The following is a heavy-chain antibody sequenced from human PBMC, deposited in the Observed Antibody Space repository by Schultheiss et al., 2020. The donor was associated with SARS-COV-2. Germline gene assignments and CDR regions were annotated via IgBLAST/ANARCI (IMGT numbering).Heavy chain of an antibody. CDR3: ARGVRYSSSLWGARPTHPHYGMDV. J-gene: IGHJ6*02. Sequence: SETLSLTCTVSGGSISSYYWSWIRQHPGKGLEWIGYIYYSGSTYYNPSLKSRVTISVDTSKNQFSLKLSSVTAADTAVYYCARGVRYSSSLWGARPTHPHYGMDVWGQGTTVTVSS. V-gene: IGHV4-59*12. CDR1: GGSISSYY. D-gene: IGHD6-6*01. CDR2: IYYSGST.